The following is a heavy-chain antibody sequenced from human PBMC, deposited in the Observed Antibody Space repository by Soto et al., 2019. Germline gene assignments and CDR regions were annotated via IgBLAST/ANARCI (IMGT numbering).Heavy chain of an antibody. Sequence: QDQLVQSGAEVKKPGSSVKVSCKAFGGPFSSHTFSWVRQAPGQGLEWMGRIIPALGTTTYAQKFRGRVTITADESVTTVYMELNSLRTEDTAVYYCVRPDFGDYWYFDLWGRGTLVTVSS. J-gene: IGHJ2*01. D-gene: IGHD4-17*01. CDR1: GGPFSSHT. V-gene: IGHV1-69*08. CDR2: IIPALGTT. CDR3: VRPDFGDYWYFDL.